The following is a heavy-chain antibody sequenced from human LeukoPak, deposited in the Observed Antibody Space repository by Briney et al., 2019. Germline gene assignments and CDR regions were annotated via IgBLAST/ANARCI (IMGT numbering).Heavy chain of an antibody. CDR1: GYSFTNYW. J-gene: IGHJ4*02. V-gene: IGHV5-51*01. CDR3: ARRVAATPLFEY. D-gene: IGHD6-19*01. Sequence: GESLKISCKGFGYSFTNYWIGWGRQMPGKGLEGMGMIYPGDSDTRYSPSFQGQVTISADKTISTAYLQWRSLKASDTAMYYCARRVAATPLFEYWGQGSLVTVSS. CDR2: IYPGDSDT.